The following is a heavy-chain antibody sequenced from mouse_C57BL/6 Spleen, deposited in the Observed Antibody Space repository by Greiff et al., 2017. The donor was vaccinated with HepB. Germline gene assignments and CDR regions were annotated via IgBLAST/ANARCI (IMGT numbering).Heavy chain of an antibody. Sequence: QVQLKESGPGILQPSQTLSLTCSFSGFSLSTFGMGVGWIRQPSGKGLGWLAHIWWDDDKYYTPALKSRLTISKDTAKNQVFLKIAKVDTADTATYYCARISNWDRDYWGQGTTLTVSS. CDR3: ARISNWDRDY. V-gene: IGHV8-8*01. CDR2: IWWDDDK. CDR1: GFSLSTFGMG. J-gene: IGHJ2*01. D-gene: IGHD4-1*02.